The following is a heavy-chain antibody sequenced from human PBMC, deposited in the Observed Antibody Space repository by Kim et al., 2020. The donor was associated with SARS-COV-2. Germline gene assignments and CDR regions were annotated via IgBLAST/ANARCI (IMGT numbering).Heavy chain of an antibody. CDR2: FDPEDGET. CDR3: ATAPGIAAAGTGLWFDP. V-gene: IGHV1-24*01. D-gene: IGHD6-13*01. CDR1: GYTLTELS. Sequence: ASVKVSCKVSGYTLTELSMHWVRQAPGKGLEWMGGFDPEDGETIYAQKFQGRVTMTEDTSTDTAYMELSSLRSEDTGVYYCATAPGIAAAGTGLWFDPWGQGTLVTVSS. J-gene: IGHJ5*02.